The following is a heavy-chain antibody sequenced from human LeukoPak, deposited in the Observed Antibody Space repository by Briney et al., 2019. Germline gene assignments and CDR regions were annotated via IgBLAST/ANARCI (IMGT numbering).Heavy chain of an antibody. V-gene: IGHV3-74*01. Sequence: GSLRLSCAASGFTFRSYAMSWVRQGPGKGPEWVSRIKNAGDDPIYADSVKGRFTISRDNAKNTVYLQMNSLRAEDTAVYYCARGGYGHNMDVWGKGTTVTVSS. J-gene: IGHJ6*03. CDR3: ARGGYGHNMDV. CDR1: GFTFRSYA. CDR2: IKNAGDDP. D-gene: IGHD3-10*01.